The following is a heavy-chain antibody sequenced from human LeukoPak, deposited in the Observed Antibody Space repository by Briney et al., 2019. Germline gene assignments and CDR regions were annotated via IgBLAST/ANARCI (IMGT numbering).Heavy chain of an antibody. J-gene: IGHJ4*02. D-gene: IGHD6-19*01. Sequence: SQTLSLTCTVSGGSISSGSYYCSWIRQPAGKGLEWIGRIYTSGSTNYNPSLKSRVPISVDTSKNQFSPQLSSVTAADTAVYYCARWASGWGANFDYWGQGTLVTVSS. CDR3: ARWASGWGANFDY. V-gene: IGHV4-61*02. CDR1: GGSISSGSYY. CDR2: IYTSGST.